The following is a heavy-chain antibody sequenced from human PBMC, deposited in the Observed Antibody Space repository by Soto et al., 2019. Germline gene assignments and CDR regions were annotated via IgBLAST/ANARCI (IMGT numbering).Heavy chain of an antibody. Sequence: PSETLSLTCTVSGGSISSGGYYWSWIRQHPGKGLECIGYIYYSGSTYYNPSLKSRVTISVDTSKNQFSLKLSSVTAADTAVYYCARIAYCSGGSCSRLPNYYFDYWGQGTLVTVSS. CDR2: IYYSGST. CDR1: GGSISSGGYY. CDR3: ARIAYCSGGSCSRLPNYYFDY. D-gene: IGHD2-15*01. V-gene: IGHV4-31*03. J-gene: IGHJ4*02.